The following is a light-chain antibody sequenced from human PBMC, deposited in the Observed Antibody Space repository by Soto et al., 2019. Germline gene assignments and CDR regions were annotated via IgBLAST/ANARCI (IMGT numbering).Light chain of an antibody. V-gene: IGKV1-5*01. CDR2: DAS. J-gene: IGKJ2*01. CDR1: QSISNW. CDR3: QNYNPSPYT. Sequence: DIQMTQSPSTLSASVGERVTLTCRASQSISNWLAWYQQKPGKAPKLLIYDASSLESGVPSSFSGSGSGTEFTLSINSLQPDAVETYFCQNYNPSPYTFGQGTQVEIK.